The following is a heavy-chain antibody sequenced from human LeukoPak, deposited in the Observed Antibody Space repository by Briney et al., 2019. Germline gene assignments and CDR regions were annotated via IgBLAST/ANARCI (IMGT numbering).Heavy chain of an antibody. CDR2: ISWNSGSI. Sequence: PGRSLRLSCAASGFTFDDYAMHWVRQAPGMGLEWVSGISWNSGSIGYADSVKGRFTISRDNAKNSLYLQMNSLRAEDMALYYCAKRSSWSDAFDIWGQGTMVTVSS. CDR1: GFTFDDYA. J-gene: IGHJ3*02. CDR3: AKRSSWSDAFDI. D-gene: IGHD6-13*01. V-gene: IGHV3-9*03.